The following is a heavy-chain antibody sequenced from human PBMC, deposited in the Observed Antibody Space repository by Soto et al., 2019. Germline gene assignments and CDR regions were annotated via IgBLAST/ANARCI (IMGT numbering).Heavy chain of an antibody. CDR3: AKATATGGGAFDI. Sequence: GGSLSLSCAASGFSIGCYDMSLVRPAPGKGLEWVSTILVGGSTHYPDSVKGRFTISRDNSKNTVFLQMNSLTAGDTAVYYCAKATATGGGAFDICGQGTVVNVSS. V-gene: IGHV3-23*01. D-gene: IGHD2-8*02. CDR2: ILVGGST. J-gene: IGHJ3*02. CDR1: GFSIGCYD.